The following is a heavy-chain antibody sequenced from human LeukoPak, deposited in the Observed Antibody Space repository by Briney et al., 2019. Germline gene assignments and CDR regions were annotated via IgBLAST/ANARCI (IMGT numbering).Heavy chain of an antibody. CDR2: INTDGSST. J-gene: IGHJ6*02. Sequence: GGSLRLSCAASGFTFSSYWMHWVRQAPGKGLVWVSRINTDGSSTTYADSVKGRFTISRDNAKNSLYLQMNSLRAEDTAVYYCARDMRIVVVPAASDYGMDVWGQGTTVTVSS. CDR3: ARDMRIVVVPAASDYGMDV. V-gene: IGHV3-74*01. CDR1: GFTFSSYW. D-gene: IGHD2-2*01.